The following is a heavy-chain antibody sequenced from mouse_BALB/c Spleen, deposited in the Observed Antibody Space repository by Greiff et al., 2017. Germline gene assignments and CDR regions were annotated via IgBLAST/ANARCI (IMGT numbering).Heavy chain of an antibody. CDR3: ARSDSSGFAWFAY. Sequence: VHVKQSGPELVKPGASVKVSCKASGYSFTDYNMYWVKQSHGKSLEWIGYIDPYNGGTSYNQKFKGKATLTVDKSSSTAFMHLNSLTSEDSAVYYCARSDSSGFAWFAYWGQGTLVTVSA. D-gene: IGHD3-2*01. CDR1: GYSFTDYN. V-gene: IGHV1S135*01. J-gene: IGHJ3*01. CDR2: IDPYNGGT.